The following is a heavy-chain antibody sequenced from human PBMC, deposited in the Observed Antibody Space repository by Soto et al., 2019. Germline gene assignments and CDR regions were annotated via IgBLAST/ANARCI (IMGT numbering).Heavy chain of an antibody. CDR1: GFTFSSYG. J-gene: IGHJ6*02. CDR3: AKGARAYYDFWSASYGMDV. D-gene: IGHD3-3*01. Sequence: LRLSCAASGFTFSSYGMHWVRQAPGKGLEWVAVISYDGSNKYYADSVKGRFTISRDNSKNTLYLQMNSLRAEDTAVYYCAKGARAYYDFWSASYGMDVWGQGTTVTVSS. V-gene: IGHV3-30*18. CDR2: ISYDGSNK.